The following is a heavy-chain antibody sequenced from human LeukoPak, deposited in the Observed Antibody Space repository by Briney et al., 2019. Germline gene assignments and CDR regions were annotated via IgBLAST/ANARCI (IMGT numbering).Heavy chain of an antibody. Sequence: SETLSLTCAVYGGSFSGYYWSWIRQPPGKGLEWIGEINHSGSTNYNPSLKSRVTISVDTSKNQFSLKLSSVIAADTAVYYCARVSSSWYQDWYFDLWGPGTLVTVSS. CDR3: ARVSSSWYQDWYFDL. V-gene: IGHV4-34*01. CDR1: GGSFSGYY. J-gene: IGHJ2*01. D-gene: IGHD6-13*01. CDR2: INHSGST.